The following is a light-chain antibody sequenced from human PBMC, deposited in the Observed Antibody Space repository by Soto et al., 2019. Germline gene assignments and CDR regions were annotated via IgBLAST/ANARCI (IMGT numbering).Light chain of an antibody. J-gene: IGKJ1*01. CDR2: GAS. V-gene: IGKV3-20*01. CDR3: QQYGNSRWS. Sequence: DILFTQSPGTLSLSPGERATLSCRASQSVNSAYLAWYQQRRGQGPRLLIYGASSRDAGIPDRFSGSGSGADFTLTISRLEPEDYEVYYCQQYGNSRWSLGQGTKVDIK. CDR1: QSVNSAY.